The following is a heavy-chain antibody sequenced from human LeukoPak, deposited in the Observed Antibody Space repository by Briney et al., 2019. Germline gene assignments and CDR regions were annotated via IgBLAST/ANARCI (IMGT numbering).Heavy chain of an antibody. V-gene: IGHV4-34*01. J-gene: IGHJ4*02. Sequence: SETLSLTCAVYGGSFSGYYWGWIRQPPGKGLEWIGSIYYSGSTYYNPSLKSRVTISVDTSKNQFSLKLSSVTAADTAVYYCARDAYVVYVWGSYRYVDYWGQGTLVTVSS. D-gene: IGHD3-16*02. CDR1: GGSFSGYY. CDR2: IYYSGST. CDR3: ARDAYVVYVWGSYRYVDY.